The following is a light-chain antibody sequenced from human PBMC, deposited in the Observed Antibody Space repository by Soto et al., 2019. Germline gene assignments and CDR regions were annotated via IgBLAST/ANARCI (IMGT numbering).Light chain of an antibody. CDR3: QQSYSTPLT. CDR2: AAS. CDR1: QSIGGF. J-gene: IGKJ4*01. V-gene: IGKV1-39*01. Sequence: DIEMAQSPSSLSVSLGDRVTITCRASQSIGGFLNWYQQKLGKAPKLLIYAASSLQSGVPSRFSGSGSGTDFTLTISSLQPEDFATYYCQQSYSTPLTVGGGTKVDI.